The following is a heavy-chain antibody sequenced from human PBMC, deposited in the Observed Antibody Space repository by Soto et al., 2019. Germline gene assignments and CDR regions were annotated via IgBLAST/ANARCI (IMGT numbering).Heavy chain of an antibody. V-gene: IGHV3-11*06. D-gene: IGHD5-12*01. Sequence: PGGSLRLACAASGFTFSDYYMSWIRQAPGKGLEWISYISSTSSYISYADSVKGRFTISRDNAKKSLYLQMNSLRAEDTAIYYCARGGRDGYKYDYWGQGTLVTVSS. CDR1: GFTFSDYY. CDR2: ISSTSSYI. CDR3: ARGGRDGYKYDY. J-gene: IGHJ4*02.